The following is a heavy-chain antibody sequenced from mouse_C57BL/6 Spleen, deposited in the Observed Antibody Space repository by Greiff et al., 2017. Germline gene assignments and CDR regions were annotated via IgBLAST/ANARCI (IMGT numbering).Heavy chain of an antibody. CDR1: GYAFTNYL. D-gene: IGHD1-1*01. V-gene: IGHV1-54*01. Sequence: VQLQESGAELVRPGTSVKVSCKASGYAFTNYLIEWVKQRPGQGLEWIGVINPGSGGTNYNEKFKGKATLTADKSSSTAYMQLSSLTSEDSAVYFCARGTVVATNAMDYWGQGTSVTVSS. J-gene: IGHJ4*01. CDR2: INPGSGGT. CDR3: ARGTVVATNAMDY.